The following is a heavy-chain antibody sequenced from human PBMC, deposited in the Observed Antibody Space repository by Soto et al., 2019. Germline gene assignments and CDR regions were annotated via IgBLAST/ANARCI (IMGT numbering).Heavy chain of an antibody. V-gene: IGHV4-31*03. CDR1: GGSISSGGYY. CDR2: IYYSGST. D-gene: IGHD1-26*01. CDR3: ARDEGGTTAIGG. J-gene: IGHJ4*02. Sequence: QVQLQESGPGLVKPSQTLSLTCTVSGGSISSGGYYWSWIRQHPGKGLEWIGYIYYSGSTYYNPSLKSRVTISLDTSKNHFSLKLSSVTAAATAVYYCARDEGGTTAIGGWGQGTLVTVSS.